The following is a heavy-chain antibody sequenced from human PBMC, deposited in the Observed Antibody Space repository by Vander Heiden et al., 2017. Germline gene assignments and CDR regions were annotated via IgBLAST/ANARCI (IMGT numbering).Heavy chain of an antibody. CDR1: GGPFSSYA. V-gene: IGHV1-69*01. Sequence: HVPLVQSGAEVKKPGSSVKVSCKASGGPFSSYAISWVRQAPGQGLEGMGGIIPIFGTANYAQKVQGRVTITADESTRTAYMEVRSMRSEDTAVYYFARRDMAASQPPPWGQGTMVTVYS. J-gene: IGHJ5*02. D-gene: IGHD5-12*01. CDR3: ARRDMAASQPPP. CDR2: IIPIFGTA.